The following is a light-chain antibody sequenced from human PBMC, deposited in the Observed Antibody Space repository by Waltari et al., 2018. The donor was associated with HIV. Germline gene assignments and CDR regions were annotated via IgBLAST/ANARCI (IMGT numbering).Light chain of an antibody. CDR3: SSYTRRGTVV. J-gene: IGLJ2*01. Sequence: QSALTPPASVSGSPGQSIVLPRTGRSPDLGSSDFVSLYQQYPGQAPHALIYEVTSRPAGTSSRFSGSKSATTAFLAISKLQTDDEADYFCSSYTRRGTVVFGGGTRLTVL. CDR1: SPDLGSSDF. V-gene: IGLV2-14*03. CDR2: EVT.